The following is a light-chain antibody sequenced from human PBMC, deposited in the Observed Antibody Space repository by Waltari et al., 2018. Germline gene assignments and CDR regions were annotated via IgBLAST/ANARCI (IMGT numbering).Light chain of an antibody. Sequence: DIQMTQSPSSLSASVGDRVTITCRASQAIRNSLAWYQQKPGKVPKLLISAASTLLSGVPSRFSGSGSGTEFTLTISSLQPEDVATYYCQNYNSAPPGTFGPGTKVDIK. CDR3: QNYNSAPPGT. J-gene: IGKJ3*01. V-gene: IGKV1-27*01. CDR2: AAS. CDR1: QAIRNS.